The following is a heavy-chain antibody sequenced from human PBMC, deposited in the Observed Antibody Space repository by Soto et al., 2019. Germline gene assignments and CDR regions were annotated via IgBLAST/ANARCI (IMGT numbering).Heavy chain of an antibody. CDR1: GYTFTSYG. CDR3: ARAGWFGELLSYYYYYYGMDV. J-gene: IGHJ6*02. CDR2: ISAYNGNT. Sequence: ASVKVSCKASGYTFTSYGISWVRQAPGQGLEWMGWISAYNGNTNYAQKLQGRVTMTTDTSTSTAYMELRSLRSDDTAVYYCARAGWFGELLSYYYYYYGMDVWGQGTTVTVSS. V-gene: IGHV1-18*01. D-gene: IGHD3-10*01.